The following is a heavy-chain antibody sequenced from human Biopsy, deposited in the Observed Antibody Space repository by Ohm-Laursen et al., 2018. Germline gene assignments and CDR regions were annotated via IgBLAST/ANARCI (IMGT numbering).Heavy chain of an antibody. CDR3: AREGLDWDNRRYKGLDV. D-gene: IGHD1/OR15-1a*01. J-gene: IGHJ6*02. Sequence: GTLSLTCTVSGGSISGYHWSWIRKSPGKGLERLAYISYTGGITSNPSLNGRATMSLDTSKNQFSLRLIYVTAADTAVYYCAREGLDWDNRRYKGLDVWGQGATVIVSS. CDR1: GGSISGYH. V-gene: IGHV4-59*01. CDR2: ISYTGGI.